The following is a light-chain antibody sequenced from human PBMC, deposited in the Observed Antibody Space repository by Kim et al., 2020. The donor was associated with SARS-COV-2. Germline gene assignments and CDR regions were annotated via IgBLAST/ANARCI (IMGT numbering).Light chain of an antibody. CDR1: QTVSSAI. V-gene: IGKV3-20*01. Sequence: SPGERATLSCRASQTVSSAIFAWYQQKPGQAPRLINCGASNGAAGIADRFSGSGSGADFTLTISRLEPEYIAVYYYQQYINSPWTFGQGTKVDIK. J-gene: IGKJ1*01. CDR3: QQYINSPWT. CDR2: GAS.